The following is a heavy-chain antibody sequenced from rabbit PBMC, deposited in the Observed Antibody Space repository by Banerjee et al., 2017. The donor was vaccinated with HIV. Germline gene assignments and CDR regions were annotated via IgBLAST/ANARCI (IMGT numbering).Heavy chain of an antibody. CDR1: GFSFSSSYY. CDR3: ARQVAGSNAL. Sequence: QSLEESGGDLVKPGASLTLTCTASGFSFSSSYYMCWVRQAPGKGLEWIGCIDTGSGNAYYANWAKGRFTISKTSSTTVTLQMTSLTAADTATYFCARQVAGSNALWGPGTLVTVS. CDR2: IDTGSGNA. D-gene: IGHD4-2*01. J-gene: IGHJ6*01. V-gene: IGHV1S40*01.